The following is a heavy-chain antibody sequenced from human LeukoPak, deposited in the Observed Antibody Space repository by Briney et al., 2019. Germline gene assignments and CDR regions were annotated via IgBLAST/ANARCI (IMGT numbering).Heavy chain of an antibody. J-gene: IGHJ4*02. V-gene: IGHV3-48*03. CDR1: GFTFSSYE. CDR2: ISSSGSTI. CDR3: ARDLVTQIIDY. Sequence: GGSLRLSCAASGFTFSSYEMNWVRQAPGKGLEWVSYISSSGSTIYYAASVKGRFTISRDNAKNSLYLQMNSLRAEDTAVYYCARDLVTQIIDYWGQGTLVIVSS. D-gene: IGHD3-9*01.